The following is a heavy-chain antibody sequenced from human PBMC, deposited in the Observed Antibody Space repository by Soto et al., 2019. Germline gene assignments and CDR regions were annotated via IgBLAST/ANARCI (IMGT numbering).Heavy chain of an antibody. CDR3: AKDSPYSSMDP. J-gene: IGHJ5*02. CDR2: ISYDGSNK. Sequence: PGGSLRLSCAASGFTFSSYGMHGVRQAPGKGLEWVAVISYDGSNKYYADSVKGRFTISRDNSKNTLYLQMNSLRAEDTAVYYCAKDSPYSSMDPWGQGTLVTVSS. V-gene: IGHV3-30*18. D-gene: IGHD6-13*01. CDR1: GFTFSSYG.